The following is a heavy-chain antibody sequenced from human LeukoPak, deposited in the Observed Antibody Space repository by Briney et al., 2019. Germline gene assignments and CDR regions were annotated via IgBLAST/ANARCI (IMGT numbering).Heavy chain of an antibody. J-gene: IGHJ4*02. CDR1: GSTFSSYW. CDR3: AREFDY. CDR2: IKQDGSEK. Sequence: GRSLRLSCAASGSTFSSYWMRWVRQAPGKGLEWVANIKQDGSEKYYVDSVKGRFTISRDKAKNSLYLQMNSLRAEDTAVYYCAREFDYWGQGTLVTVSS. V-gene: IGHV3-7*03.